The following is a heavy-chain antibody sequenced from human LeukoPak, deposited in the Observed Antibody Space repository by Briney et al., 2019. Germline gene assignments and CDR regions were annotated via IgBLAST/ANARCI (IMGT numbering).Heavy chain of an antibody. CDR2: IKSKTDGGTT. CDR1: GFTFSNAW. J-gene: IGHJ5*02. Sequence: PGGSLRLSCAASGFTFSNAWMSWVRQAPGKGLDCVGRIKSKTDGGTTDYAAPVKGRFTISRGDSKNTLYLQMNSLKTEDTAVYYCTTARAVAGNWFDPWGQGTLVTVAS. D-gene: IGHD6-19*01. CDR3: TTARAVAGNWFDP. V-gene: IGHV3-15*01.